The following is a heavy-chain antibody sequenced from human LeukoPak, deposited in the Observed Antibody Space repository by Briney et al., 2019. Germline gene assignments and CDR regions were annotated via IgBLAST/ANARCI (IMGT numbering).Heavy chain of an antibody. CDR3: ARDLSSSTSCYYY. CDR2: ISPSGNYI. Sequence: GGSLRLSCAASGFTFSSHSMNWVRQAPGKGLEWVSSISPSGNYIYYADSVEGRFTISRDNAKNSLYLQMNSLRAEDTAVYYCARDLSSSTSCYYYWGQGTLVTVSS. D-gene: IGHD2-2*01. J-gene: IGHJ4*02. CDR1: GFTFSSHS. V-gene: IGHV3-21*01.